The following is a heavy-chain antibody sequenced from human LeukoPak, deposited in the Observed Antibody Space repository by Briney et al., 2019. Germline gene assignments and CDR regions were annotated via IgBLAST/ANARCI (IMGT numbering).Heavy chain of an antibody. CDR3: AKGPGNYGSGSYSSLNWFDP. Sequence: GGSLRLSCAASGFIFSSLAMRWVRQATGKGLEWVSSISGSCGRTYYADSVKGRFTISRDNSKNTLYLQMNSLRAEDTAVYYCAKGPGNYGSGSYSSLNWFDPWGQGTLVTVSS. D-gene: IGHD3-10*01. CDR1: GFIFSSLA. J-gene: IGHJ5*02. V-gene: IGHV3-23*01. CDR2: ISGSCGRT.